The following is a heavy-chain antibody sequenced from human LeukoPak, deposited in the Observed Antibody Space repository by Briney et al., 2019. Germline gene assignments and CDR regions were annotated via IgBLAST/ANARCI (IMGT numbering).Heavy chain of an antibody. CDR2: IYYSGST. V-gene: IGHV4-39*07. CDR3: ARDFHLWFGELTRDNWFDP. J-gene: IGHJ5*02. D-gene: IGHD3-10*01. CDR1: GGSISSSGNY. Sequence: PSETLSLTCTVSGGSISSSGNYWGWIRQPPGKGLEWIGSIYYSGSTYYNPSLKSRVTISVDTSKNQFSLKLSSVTAADTAVYYCARDFHLWFGELTRDNWFDPWGQGTLVTVSS.